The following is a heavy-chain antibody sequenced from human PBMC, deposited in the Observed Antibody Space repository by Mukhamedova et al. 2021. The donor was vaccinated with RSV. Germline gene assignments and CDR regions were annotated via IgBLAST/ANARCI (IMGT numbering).Heavy chain of an antibody. V-gene: IGHV1-69*15. Sequence: GHGLEWMGTIVPLFRTTKYARKFQARLTLTADESSKTADLELNSLTSDDTALYFCAATKYGDHRSRRALFDFWGQGTHVTVSS. CDR2: IVPLFRTT. CDR3: AATKYGDHRSRRALFDF. D-gene: IGHD4-17*01. J-gene: IGHJ4*02.